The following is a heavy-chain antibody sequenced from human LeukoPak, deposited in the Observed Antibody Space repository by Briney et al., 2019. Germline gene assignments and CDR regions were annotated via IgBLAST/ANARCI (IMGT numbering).Heavy chain of an antibody. D-gene: IGHD3-22*01. CDR2: ISHSGIT. Sequence: SQTLSPTCGVYGGSFNAYDCSWIGPPPGQGMDWIGEISHSGITNYNPSLKSRVTISVDTSNKQFSLKLSSVTAADTAVYYCARTSGYYPKDIDYWGQGTLVTVSS. V-gene: IGHV4-34*01. CDR1: GGSFNAYD. CDR3: ARTSGYYPKDIDY. J-gene: IGHJ4*02.